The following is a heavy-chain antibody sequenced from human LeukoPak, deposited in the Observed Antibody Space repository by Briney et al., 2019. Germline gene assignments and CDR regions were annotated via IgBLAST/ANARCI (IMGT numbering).Heavy chain of an antibody. J-gene: IGHJ4*02. D-gene: IGHD6-19*01. CDR3: ARKTVAATFDQ. Sequence: GGSLRLSGGVGGFTLSDYYISWIRQAPGKGLKWVSDISSRDGTIHFADSVRGRFTISWDNAKNSLYLQMNSLRVDDTAVYYCARKTVAATFDQWGQGTLVTVSS. CDR1: GFTLSDYY. CDR2: ISSRDGTI. V-gene: IGHV3-11*01.